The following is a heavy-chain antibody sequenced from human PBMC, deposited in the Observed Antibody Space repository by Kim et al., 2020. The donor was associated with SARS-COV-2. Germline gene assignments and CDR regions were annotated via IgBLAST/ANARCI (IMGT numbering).Heavy chain of an antibody. Sequence: SETLSLTCTVSGGSISSSSYYWGWIRQPPGKGLEWIGSIYYSGSTYYNPSLKSRVTISVDTSKNQFSLKLSSVTAADTAVYYCANISVGATSDYYFDYWGQGTLVTVSS. V-gene: IGHV4-39*01. CDR3: ANISVGATSDYYFDY. J-gene: IGHJ4*02. D-gene: IGHD1-26*01. CDR1: GGSISSSSYY. CDR2: IYYSGST.